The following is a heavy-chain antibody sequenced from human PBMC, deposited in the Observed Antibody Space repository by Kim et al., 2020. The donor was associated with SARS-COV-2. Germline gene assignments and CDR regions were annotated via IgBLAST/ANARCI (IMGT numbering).Heavy chain of an antibody. CDR3: ARGGDIVVVVAATFHYYG. Sequence: GGYLRLSCAASGFTFSSYAMHWVRQAPGKGLEWVAVISYDGSNKYYADSVKGRFTISRDNSKNTLYLQMNSLRAEDTAVYYCARGGDIVVVVAATFHYYG. D-gene: IGHD2-15*01. CDR1: GFTFSSYA. CDR2: ISYDGSNK. V-gene: IGHV3-30*04. J-gene: IGHJ6*01.